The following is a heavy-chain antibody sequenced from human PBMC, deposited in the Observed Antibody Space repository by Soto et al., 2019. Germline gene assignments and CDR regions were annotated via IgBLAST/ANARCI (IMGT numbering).Heavy chain of an antibody. D-gene: IGHD2-8*01. Sequence: QVQLVQSGAEVKKPGSSVKVSCKASGGTFRSYAISWVRQAPGQGLEWMGGIIPIFGTANYAQKFQGRVTITADESTSTAYMELSSVRSEDTAVYYWARGGWDFTNGVCYQGWFDPWGQGTLVTVSS. CDR1: GGTFRSYA. V-gene: IGHV1-69*01. CDR3: ARGGWDFTNGVCYQGWFDP. CDR2: IIPIFGTA. J-gene: IGHJ5*02.